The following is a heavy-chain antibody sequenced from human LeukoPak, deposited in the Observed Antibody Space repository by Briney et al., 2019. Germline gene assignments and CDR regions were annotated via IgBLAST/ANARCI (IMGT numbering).Heavy chain of an antibody. CDR3: ARARSSYGYGDAFYI. D-gene: IGHD5-18*01. J-gene: IGHJ3*02. Sequence: LAGGSLRLSCAASGFTFSSYGMHWVRQAPGKGLEWVAFIRYEGSNKYYADSVKGRFTISRDNVKNTLYLQINSLRAEDTAVYYCARARSSYGYGDAFYIWGQGTMVTVSS. V-gene: IGHV3-30*02. CDR2: IRYEGSNK. CDR1: GFTFSSYG.